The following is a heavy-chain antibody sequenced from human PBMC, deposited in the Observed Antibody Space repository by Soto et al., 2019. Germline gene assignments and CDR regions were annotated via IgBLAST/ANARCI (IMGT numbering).Heavy chain of an antibody. Sequence: GXSLILSCAASGFTFSSYAMHCVRQAPGKGLEWVAVISYDGSNKYYADSVKGRFTISRDNSKNTLYLQMNSLRAEDTAVYYCARVVRATEAYFDYWGQGTLVTVSS. CDR3: ARVVRATEAYFDY. CDR1: GFTFSSYA. D-gene: IGHD1-26*01. V-gene: IGHV3-30-3*01. J-gene: IGHJ4*02. CDR2: ISYDGSNK.